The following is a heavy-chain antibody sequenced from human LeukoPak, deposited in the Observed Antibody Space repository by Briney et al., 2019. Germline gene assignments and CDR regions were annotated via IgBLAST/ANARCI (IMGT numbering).Heavy chain of an antibody. V-gene: IGHV3-30*02. J-gene: IGHJ4*02. Sequence: GGSLRLSCAASGFTFSTYGMHWVRQAPGKGLEWVAFIRHDGSNKYDADSVKGRFTISRDNSKNTLYLQMNSLRAEDTAVYYCATQPPKSGREGRGLFDYWGQGTLVTVSS. CDR1: GFTFSTYG. D-gene: IGHD3-10*01. CDR2: IRHDGSNK. CDR3: ATQPPKSGREGRGLFDY.